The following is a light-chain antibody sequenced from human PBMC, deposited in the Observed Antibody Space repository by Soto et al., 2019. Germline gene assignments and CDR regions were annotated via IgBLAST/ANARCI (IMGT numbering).Light chain of an antibody. Sequence: EIVMTQSPATLSVSPGERATLSCMASQSVGCTLAGYQQKPGQAPRLIIDGASTRTTGLPARFSGSGSGAEFTRTISSLQSEDIGVYYCQQHNTWPPLTFGGGTNVEIK. CDR2: GAS. V-gene: IGKV3-15*01. J-gene: IGKJ4*01. CDR1: QSVGCT. CDR3: QQHNTWPPLT.